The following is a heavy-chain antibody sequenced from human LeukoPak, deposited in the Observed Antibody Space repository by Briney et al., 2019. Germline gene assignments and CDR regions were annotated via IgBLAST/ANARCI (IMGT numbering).Heavy chain of an antibody. D-gene: IGHD2-8*01. CDR2: THHTGST. V-gene: IGHV4-38-2*02. J-gene: IGHJ4*02. Sequence: PSETLSLTCTVSGYSISTGYYWGCIRQPPGKGLEWIGSTHHTGSTYNNPSLKSRVIISVDTSKNQFSLKLSSVTAADTAVYYCARDRGSLRPNRIMVYAIQVVDYWGQGTLVTVSS. CDR1: GYSISTGYY. CDR3: ARDRGSLRPNRIMVYAIQVVDY.